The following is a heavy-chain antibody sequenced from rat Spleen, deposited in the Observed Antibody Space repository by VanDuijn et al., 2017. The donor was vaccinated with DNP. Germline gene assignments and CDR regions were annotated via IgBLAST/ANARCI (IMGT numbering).Heavy chain of an antibody. CDR1: GSFITNNY. V-gene: IGHV3-1*01. J-gene: IGHJ1*01. Sequence: DVQLQESGPGLVKPSQSLSLTCSVTGSFITNNYWAWIRKFPGNKMEWMGYISYSGCTGYNPSPKSRNSITSDTSKNQFFLQLNSVTTEDTATYYCARGLNYGGYNYYWYFDFWGPGTMVTVSS. D-gene: IGHD1-11*01. CDR3: ARGLNYGGYNYYWYFDF. CDR2: ISYSGCT.